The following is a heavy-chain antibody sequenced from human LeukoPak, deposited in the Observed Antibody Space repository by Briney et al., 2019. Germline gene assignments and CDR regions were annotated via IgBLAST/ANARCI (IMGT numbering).Heavy chain of an antibody. Sequence: GGPLRLSCAASGFTFSSYEMNWVRQAPGKGLEWVSYISSSGSTIYYADSVKGRFTISRDNAKNSLYLQMNSLRAEDTAVYYCARDYGGNSYFDYWGQGTLVTVSS. V-gene: IGHV3-48*03. CDR1: GFTFSSYE. CDR3: ARDYGGNSYFDY. CDR2: ISSSGSTI. D-gene: IGHD4-23*01. J-gene: IGHJ4*02.